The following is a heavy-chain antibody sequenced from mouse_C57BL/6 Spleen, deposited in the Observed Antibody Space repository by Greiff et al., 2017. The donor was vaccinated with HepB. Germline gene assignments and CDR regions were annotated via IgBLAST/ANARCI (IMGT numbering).Heavy chain of an antibody. D-gene: IGHD1-1*01. V-gene: IGHV1-76*01. CDR3: ARGGGSSYEYAMDY. CDR1: GYTFTDYY. Sequence: QVQLKESGAELVRPGASVKLSCKASGYTFTDYYINWVKQRPGQGLEWIARIYPGSGNTYYNEKFKGKATLTAEKSSSTAYMQLSSLTSEDSAVYFCARGGGSSYEYAMDYWGQGTSVTVSS. CDR2: IYPGSGNT. J-gene: IGHJ4*01.